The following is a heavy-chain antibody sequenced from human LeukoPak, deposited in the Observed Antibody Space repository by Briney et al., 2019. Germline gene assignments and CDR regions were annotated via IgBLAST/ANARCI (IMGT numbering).Heavy chain of an antibody. CDR1: GYSISSGYY. D-gene: IGHD2-15*01. CDR2: IYHSGST. Sequence: SETLSLTCTVSGYSISSGYYWAWIRQPPGKGLEWIGSIYHSGSTNYNPSLKSRVTISVDTSKNQFSLKLSSVTAADTAVYYCARASCSGGSCYFIKSRDAFDIWGQGTMVTVSS. CDR3: ARASCSGGSCYFIKSRDAFDI. J-gene: IGHJ3*02. V-gene: IGHV4-38-2*02.